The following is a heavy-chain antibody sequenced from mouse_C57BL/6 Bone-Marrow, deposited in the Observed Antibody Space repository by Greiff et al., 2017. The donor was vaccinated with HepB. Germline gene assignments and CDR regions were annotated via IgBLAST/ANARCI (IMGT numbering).Heavy chain of an antibody. J-gene: IGHJ2*01. CDR2: IDPSDSYT. Sequence: VQLQQPGAELVRPGTSVKLSCKASGYTFTSYWMHWVKQRPGQGLEWIGVIDPSDSYTNYNQKFKGKATLTVDTSSSTAYMQLTSLTSEDSAVYYCARDSSGYYDYWGQGTTLTVSS. V-gene: IGHV1-59*01. CDR3: ARDSSGYYDY. CDR1: GYTFTSYW. D-gene: IGHD3-2*02.